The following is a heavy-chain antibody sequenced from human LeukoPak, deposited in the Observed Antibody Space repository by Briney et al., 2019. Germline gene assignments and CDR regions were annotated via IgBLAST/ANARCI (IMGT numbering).Heavy chain of an antibody. D-gene: IGHD6-19*01. CDR2: ISSSSSYI. J-gene: IGHJ1*01. CDR3: AREGSSGWFYTEYFQH. Sequence: GGSLRLSCAASGFTFSSYSMNWVRQAPGKGLEWVSSISSSSSYIYYADSVKGRFTISRDNAKNSLYLQMNSLRAEDTAVYYCAREGSSGWFYTEYFQHWGQGTLVTVSS. V-gene: IGHV3-21*01. CDR1: GFTFSSYS.